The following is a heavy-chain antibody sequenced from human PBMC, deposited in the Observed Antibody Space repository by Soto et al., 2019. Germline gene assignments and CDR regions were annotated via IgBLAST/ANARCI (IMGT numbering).Heavy chain of an antibody. Sequence: EVQLVESGGGLVQHGGSLRLSCAASGFTFSNYWIHWVRQAPGKGLVWLSRINSDGGTTNYADSVKGRFTISRDNAKKTLSLQMNSLGADDTAVYYCARGARGYYYMDVWGKGTTVTVSS. CDR3: ARGARGYYYMDV. CDR2: INSDGGTT. V-gene: IGHV3-74*01. D-gene: IGHD5-12*01. J-gene: IGHJ6*03. CDR1: GFTFSNYW.